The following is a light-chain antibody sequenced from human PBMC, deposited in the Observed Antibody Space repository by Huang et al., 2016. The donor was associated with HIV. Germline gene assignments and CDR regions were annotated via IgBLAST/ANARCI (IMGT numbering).Light chain of an antibody. CDR2: GAS. V-gene: IGKV3-20*01. CDR1: QSVTRNY. CDR3: QQFGSSPPYS. Sequence: EIVLTQSPDTLSLSPGERATVSCRASQSVTRNYLAWYKQRPGQAPKLLIYGASTRATGIPDRFSGGGSGTDFTLTISRLAPEDFAVYYCQQFGSSPPYSFGQGTKLEIK. J-gene: IGKJ2*03.